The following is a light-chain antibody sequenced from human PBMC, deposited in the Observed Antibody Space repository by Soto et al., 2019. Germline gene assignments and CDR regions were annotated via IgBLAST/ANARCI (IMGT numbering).Light chain of an antibody. J-gene: IGKJ4*01. CDR2: DAS. V-gene: IGKV1-33*01. CDR1: QDINTY. CDR3: QQYDNLPLT. Sequence: DIQMTQSPSSLSASVGDRVTITCQASQDINTYLSWYQHKPGEAPKLLIYDASNLETGVPSRFSGSGSGADFTFTISSLQPEDGATYYCQQYDNLPLTFGGGTRVEIK.